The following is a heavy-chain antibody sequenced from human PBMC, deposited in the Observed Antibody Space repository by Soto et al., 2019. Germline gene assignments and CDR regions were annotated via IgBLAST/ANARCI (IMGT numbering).Heavy chain of an antibody. D-gene: IGHD5-12*01. CDR3: ARGRWLQSDY. CDR2: IYYSGST. CDR1: VGSFSVYY. Sequence: SETLCVTCAFYVGSFSVYYWSWIRQPPGKGLEWIGYIYYSGSTNYNPSLKSRVIISVDTSKSQFSLNLSSVTAADTAVYYCARGRWLQSDYWGQGTMVTVSS. J-gene: IGHJ4*02. V-gene: IGHV4-59*01.